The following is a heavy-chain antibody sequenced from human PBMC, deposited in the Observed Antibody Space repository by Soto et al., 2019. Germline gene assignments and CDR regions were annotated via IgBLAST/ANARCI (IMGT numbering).Heavy chain of an antibody. D-gene: IGHD6-13*01. CDR1: GFTFSSYG. V-gene: IGHV3-30*03. J-gene: IGHJ6*02. CDR2: ISYDGSNK. Sequence: QVQLVESGGGVVQPGRSLRLSCAASGFTFSSYGMHWVRQAPGKGLEWVAVISYDGSNKYYADSVKGRFTISRDNSKNTLYLQMNSLRAEDTAVYYCARGIAAADPYYYYGMDVWGQGTTVTVSS. CDR3: ARGIAAADPYYYYGMDV.